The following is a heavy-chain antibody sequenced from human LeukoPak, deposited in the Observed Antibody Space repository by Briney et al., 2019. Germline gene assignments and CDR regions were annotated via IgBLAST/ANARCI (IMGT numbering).Heavy chain of an antibody. D-gene: IGHD3-3*01. CDR1: GGSVSSTNW. J-gene: IGHJ4*02. CDR3: AREGGFYRPLDY. Sequence: SGTLSLTCAVSGGSVSSTNWWTWFRQPPGKGLEWIGEVYLDGRTNYNPSLTGRLTMSVDLYENHISLKLTSVTAADTAVYYCAREGGFYRPLDYSGQGTLVTISS. CDR2: VYLDGRT. V-gene: IGHV4-4*02.